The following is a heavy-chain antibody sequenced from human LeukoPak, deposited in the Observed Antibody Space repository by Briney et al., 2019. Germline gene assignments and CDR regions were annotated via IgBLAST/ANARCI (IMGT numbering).Heavy chain of an antibody. D-gene: IGHD6-6*01. CDR3: ARVLLPPQYYYSSSSVQPFDY. J-gene: IGHJ4*02. V-gene: IGHV3-7*01. CDR1: GFTFSSYW. Sequence: AGGSLRLSCAASGFTFSSYWMSWVRQAPGKGLEWVANIKQDGSEKYYVDSVKGRFTISRDNAKNSLYLQMNSLRAEDTAVYYCARVLLPPQYYYSSSSVQPFDYWGQGTLVTVSS. CDR2: IKQDGSEK.